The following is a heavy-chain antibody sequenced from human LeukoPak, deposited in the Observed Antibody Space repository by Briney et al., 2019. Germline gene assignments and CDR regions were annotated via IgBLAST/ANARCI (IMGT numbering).Heavy chain of an antibody. CDR2: ISSSSSDI. V-gene: IGHV3-21*01. J-gene: IGHJ6*02. CDR3: AREMNDRELDFFYGMDV. CDR1: GFTFTSYT. D-gene: IGHD1-1*01. Sequence: GGSLRLSCATSGFTFTSYTMNWVRQAPGKGLEWVSSISSSSSDISYADSVKGRFAISRDNAKNFVYVQMSSLRAEDTAVYFCAREMNDRELDFFYGMDVWGQGTTVTVSS.